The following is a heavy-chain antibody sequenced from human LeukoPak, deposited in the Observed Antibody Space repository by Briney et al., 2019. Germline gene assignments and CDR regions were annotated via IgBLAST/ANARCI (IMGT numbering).Heavy chain of an antibody. CDR2: IKSKTDGGTT. Sequence: PGGSLRLSCAASGFAFSNAWMNWVRQAPGKGLEWVGRIKSKTDGGTTDYTAPVKGRFTISRDDSKNTLYLQMNSLKTEDTAVYYCTTAYYDYVWGTYRRTFDCWSQGTLVTVSS. D-gene: IGHD3-16*02. J-gene: IGHJ4*02. CDR1: GFAFSNAW. CDR3: TTAYYDYVWGTYRRTFDC. V-gene: IGHV3-15*01.